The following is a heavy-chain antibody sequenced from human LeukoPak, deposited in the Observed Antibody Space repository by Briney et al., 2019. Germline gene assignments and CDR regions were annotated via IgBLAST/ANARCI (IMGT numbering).Heavy chain of an antibody. CDR1: GFTFSNYG. J-gene: IGHJ4*02. CDR3: AKEIQDIVVAGHGGFDY. D-gene: IGHD2-15*01. V-gene: IGHV3-30*02. Sequence: GGSLRLSCGASGFTFSNYGMLWVRQAPGKGLEWVAFIRYDGNNLLYADSVKGRFTISRDNSKNTLYLHIKSLRAEDTAVYYCAKEIQDIVVAGHGGFDYWGQGTLVTVSS. CDR2: IRYDGNNL.